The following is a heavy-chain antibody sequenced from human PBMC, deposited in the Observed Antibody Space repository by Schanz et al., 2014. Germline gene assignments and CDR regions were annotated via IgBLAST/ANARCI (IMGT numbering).Heavy chain of an antibody. J-gene: IGHJ4*02. V-gene: IGHV1-46*03. CDR2: INPSSGTT. Sequence: QLMQSGSEVRKPGVSVKVSCKASGYTFTTYYIHWVRQAPGQGLEWMGKINPSSGTTRIAQNFQGRLTVTRDTSTSTVNMELSSLRSEDTAVYYCARDGEAAAGCDYWGQGTLVTVAS. CDR1: GYTFTTYY. CDR3: ARDGEAAAGCDY. D-gene: IGHD6-13*01.